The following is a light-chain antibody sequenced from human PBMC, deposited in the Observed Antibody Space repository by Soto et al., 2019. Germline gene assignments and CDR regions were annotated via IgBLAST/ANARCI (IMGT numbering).Light chain of an antibody. J-gene: IGLJ1*01. V-gene: IGLV2-14*01. Sequence: QSALTQPASGSGSPGQSITISCTGTSSDVGAYNSVAWYQHNPGKAPKLMIYDVSNRPSGVSSRFSGSKSANTASLSISGLQADYEADYYCSSYTSSSTLVFGTGTKVTVL. CDR3: SSYTSSSTLV. CDR2: DVS. CDR1: SSDVGAYNS.